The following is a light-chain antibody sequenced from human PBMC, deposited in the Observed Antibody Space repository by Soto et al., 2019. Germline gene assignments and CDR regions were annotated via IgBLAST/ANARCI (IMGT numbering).Light chain of an antibody. Sequence: QSALTQPRSVSGSPGQSVTISCTGSSSDVGGSNFVSWYQQHPVKAPKLVIYDVSKRPSGVPDRFSGSKSGNTASLTISGLRAEDEADYYCCSYAGNSLWVFGGGTKVTVL. V-gene: IGLV2-11*01. CDR2: DVS. CDR3: CSYAGNSLWV. J-gene: IGLJ3*02. CDR1: SSDVGGSNF.